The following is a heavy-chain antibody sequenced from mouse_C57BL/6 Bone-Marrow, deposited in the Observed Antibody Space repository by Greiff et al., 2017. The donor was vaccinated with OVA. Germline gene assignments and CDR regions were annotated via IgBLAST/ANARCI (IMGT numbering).Heavy chain of an antibody. J-gene: IGHJ2*01. D-gene: IGHD1-1*01. CDR1: GYTFTSYN. CDR2: IYPGNGDS. V-gene: IGHV1-12*01. Sequence: QVQLQQSGAALVRPGASVKMSCKASGYTFTSYNMHWVKQTPRQGLEWIGAIYPGNGDSSYNQKFKGKATLTVDKSSSTAYMQLSSLTSEDSAVYVCARSSYYYGSSSFDYWGQGTTLTVSS. CDR3: ARSSYYYGSSSFDY.